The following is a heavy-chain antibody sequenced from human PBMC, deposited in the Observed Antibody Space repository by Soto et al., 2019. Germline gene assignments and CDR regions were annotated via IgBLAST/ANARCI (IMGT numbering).Heavy chain of an antibody. J-gene: IGHJ5*02. D-gene: IGHD2-2*01. V-gene: IGHV4-30-2*01. CDR2: IFRSGSS. CDR3: ARGLGYCSTTTCSEDWFDP. CDR1: GDSISSGDNS. Sequence: PSETLSLTCTVSGDSISSGDNSWSWIRQPPXQGLEWIGYIFRSGSSFSNPSLRSRVTLSVDTSKNQFSLRLSTVTAADTALYYCARGLGYCSTTTCSEDWFDPWGPGTLVTVSS.